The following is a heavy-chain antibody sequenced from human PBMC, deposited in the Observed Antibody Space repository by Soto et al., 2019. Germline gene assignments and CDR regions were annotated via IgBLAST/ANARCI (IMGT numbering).Heavy chain of an antibody. CDR2: IYYSGST. CDR1: GGSISSSSYY. V-gene: IGHV4-39*01. Sequence: SETLSLTCTVSGGSISSSSYYWGWIRQPPGKGLEWIGSIYYSGSTYYNPSLKSRVTISVDTSKNQFSLKLSSVTAADTAVYYCARSGGGPWIQLWFEHGFDYWGQGTLVTVSS. D-gene: IGHD5-18*01. CDR3: ARSGGGPWIQLWFEHGFDY. J-gene: IGHJ4*02.